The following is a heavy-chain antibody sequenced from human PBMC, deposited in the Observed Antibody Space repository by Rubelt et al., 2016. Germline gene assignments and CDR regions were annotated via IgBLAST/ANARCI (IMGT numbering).Heavy chain of an antibody. CDR2: INQAGSEK. CDR1: GFTFSNAW. CDR3: AAGMDPDH. D-gene: IGHD3-10*01. Sequence: SGGGLVKPGGSLRISCTGSGFTFSNAWLSWVRQAPGKGLEWVANINQAGSEKNYVDSVKGRFTISRDNAKNSLYLQMNSLRVEDTAVYYCAAGMDPDHWGQGTLVTVSS. V-gene: IGHV3-7*01. J-gene: IGHJ4*02.